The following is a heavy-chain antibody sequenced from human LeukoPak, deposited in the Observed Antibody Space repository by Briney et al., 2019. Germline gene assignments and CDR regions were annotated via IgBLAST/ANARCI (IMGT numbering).Heavy chain of an antibody. CDR1: GGSITSFY. D-gene: IGHD6-19*01. CDR2: IYSSGST. V-gene: IGHV4-4*07. CDR3: AREKSSGWSENFDH. Sequence: PSETLSLTCIVSGGSITSFYWSWIRQPAGKGLEWIGRIYSSGSTNYNPSLKSRVTMSVDTSKNHFSLKLTSVTAADAAVYYCAREKSSGWSENFDHWGQGTLVTVSS. J-gene: IGHJ4*02.